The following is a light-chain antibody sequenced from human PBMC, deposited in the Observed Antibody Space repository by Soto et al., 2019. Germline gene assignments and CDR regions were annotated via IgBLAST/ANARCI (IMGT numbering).Light chain of an antibody. Sequence: HSVLTQPPSASGSPGQSVTISCTGASSDVGGYNYVSWYQQHPGKAPKLMIYEVTKRPSGVPDRFSASKSGNTASLTVSGLQAEDEADYYCSSYAGSNNYDFGTGTKVTAL. CDR3: SSYAGSNNYD. CDR1: SSDVGGYNY. J-gene: IGLJ1*01. CDR2: EVT. V-gene: IGLV2-8*01.